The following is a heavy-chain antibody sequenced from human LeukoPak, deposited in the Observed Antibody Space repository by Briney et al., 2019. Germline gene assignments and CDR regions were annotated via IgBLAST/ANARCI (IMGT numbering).Heavy chain of an antibody. CDR2: IYDSGST. D-gene: IGHD3-22*01. CDR1: GGSISSYS. V-gene: IGHV4-59*01. CDR3: ARVIYYYDSSGYYTYYFDY. J-gene: IGHJ4*02. Sequence: SETLSLTCAVSGGSISSYSWSWIRQPPGKGLEWIGYIYDSGSTNYNPSLKSRVTISVATSKSQFSLKLSSVTAADTAVYYCARVIYYYDSSGYYTYYFDYWGQGTLVTVSS.